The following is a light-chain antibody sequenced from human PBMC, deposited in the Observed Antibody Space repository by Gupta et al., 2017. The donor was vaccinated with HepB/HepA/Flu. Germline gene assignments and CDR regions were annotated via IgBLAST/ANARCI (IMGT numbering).Light chain of an antibody. CDR3: CAYNGSKNRWV. CDR1: SGAVVGYNN. J-gene: IGLJ3*02. V-gene: IGLV2-14*03. CDR2: SDS. Sequence: SSLAPPASVASSPRGSRAITCSRASGAVVGYNNVSWYQQHPGTAPKLLIYSDSARPSGVPYRFSGSKSGNTASLTISGLQAEDEADYYCCAYNGSKNRWVFGRGTKLTVL.